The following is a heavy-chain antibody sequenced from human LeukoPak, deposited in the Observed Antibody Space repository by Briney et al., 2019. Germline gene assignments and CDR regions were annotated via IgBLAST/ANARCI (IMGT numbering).Heavy chain of an antibody. CDR3: ARLMTQQLASIYYFDY. CDR1: GYTFSSYG. V-gene: IGHV1-18*01. CDR2: ISAYNGNT. Sequence: ASVKVSCNASGYTFSSYGISWVRQAPGQGLEWMGWISAYNGNTNYAQKLQGRVTMTTDTSTSTAYMELRSLRSDDTAVYYCARLMTQQLASIYYFDYWGQGTLVTVSS. D-gene: IGHD6-13*01. J-gene: IGHJ4*02.